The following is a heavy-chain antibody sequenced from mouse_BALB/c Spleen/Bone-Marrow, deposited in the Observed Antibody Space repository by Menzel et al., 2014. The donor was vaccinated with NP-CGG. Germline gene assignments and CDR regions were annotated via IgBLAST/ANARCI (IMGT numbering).Heavy chain of an antibody. Sequence: VRLQQSGPELVKPGASVKISCKASGYAFSSSWMNWVKQRPGQGLEWIGRIYPGDGDTKYNGKFKGKATLTADKSSSTAYMQLSSLTSVDSAVYFCARSDGYRDMDYWGQGTLVTVSS. D-gene: IGHD2-3*01. CDR2: IYPGDGDT. J-gene: IGHJ4*01. CDR3: ARSDGYRDMDY. CDR1: GYAFSSSW. V-gene: IGHV1-82*01.